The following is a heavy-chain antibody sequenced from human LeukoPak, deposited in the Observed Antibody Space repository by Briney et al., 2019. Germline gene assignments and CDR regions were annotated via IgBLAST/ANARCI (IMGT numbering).Heavy chain of an antibody. CDR3: AKEKYDSSGSDAFDI. D-gene: IGHD3-22*01. V-gene: IGHV3-23*01. CDR2: IGGSGGST. CDR1: GFVFSTYA. Sequence: GGSLRLSCVASGFVFSTYAMSWVRQAPGKGLEWVSAIGGSGGSTPYADAVKGRFTISRDNSKNTVYLQMNSLRAEDTAVYYCAKEKYDSSGSDAFDIWGQGTMVTVSS. J-gene: IGHJ3*02.